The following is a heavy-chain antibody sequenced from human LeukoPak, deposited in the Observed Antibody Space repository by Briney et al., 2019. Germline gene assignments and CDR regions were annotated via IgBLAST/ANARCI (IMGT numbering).Heavy chain of an antibody. CDR2: ITSYHGNT. J-gene: IGHJ4*02. CDR1: GYIFTTYG. V-gene: IGHV1-18*01. CDR3: ARSYRSGCYIPFDY. Sequence: ASVRVSSKESGYIFTTYGISRVGQAPGQGGGRRGWITSYHGNTNYAQPLQGRFTITTDTSTTTPYMQLRSLKTDDTAVFYCARSYRSGCYIPFDYCGQGTLVAVSS. D-gene: IGHD6-19*01.